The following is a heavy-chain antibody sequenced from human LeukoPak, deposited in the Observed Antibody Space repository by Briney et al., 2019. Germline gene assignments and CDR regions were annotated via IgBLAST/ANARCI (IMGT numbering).Heavy chain of an antibody. D-gene: IGHD6-6*01. CDR2: VYHSGST. CDR3: ARGGAARLHFQN. Sequence: SETLSLTCTVSGGSISTYYWNWIRQPPGKGLEWIGYVYHSGSTNYNPSLQSRVTISVDTSKNQFSLNLNSVTAADTAVYYCARGGAARLHFQNWGQGTLVTVSS. J-gene: IGHJ1*01. V-gene: IGHV4-59*01. CDR1: GGSISTYY.